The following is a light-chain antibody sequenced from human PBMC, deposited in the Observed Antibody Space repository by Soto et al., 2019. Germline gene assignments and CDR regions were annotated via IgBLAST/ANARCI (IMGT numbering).Light chain of an antibody. CDR2: GVS. CDR3: GQFVSSPPRT. V-gene: IGKV3-20*01. CDR1: QSVGDTF. J-gene: IGKJ1*01. Sequence: EIVWTQSPGTLSLSPGEKATLSCRASQSVGDTFLSWYQQKPGLAPRLLIYGVSNRATGIPDRFSGSGSGTEFILTISRMEPEDFALYYCGQFVSSPPRTFGQGTKVEIK.